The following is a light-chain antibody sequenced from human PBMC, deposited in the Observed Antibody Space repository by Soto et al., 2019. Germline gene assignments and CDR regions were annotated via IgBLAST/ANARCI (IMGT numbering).Light chain of an antibody. Sequence: EIVLTQSPATLSLSPGERATLSCRASQSVGTWLAWYQQKPDQAPRLLIYDASNRPTGIPDRFSGSGSGTDFTLTIRSLEPEDFAVYYCAQRIWPWTVGQGTKVDIK. J-gene: IGKJ1*01. CDR2: DAS. V-gene: IGKV3-11*01. CDR3: AQRIWPWT. CDR1: QSVGTW.